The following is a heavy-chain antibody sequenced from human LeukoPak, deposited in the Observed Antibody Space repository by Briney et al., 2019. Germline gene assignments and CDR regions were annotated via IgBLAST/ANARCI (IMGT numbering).Heavy chain of an antibody. Sequence: PGGSLRLSCAASGFTFSDHYMDWVRQAPGKGLEWVGRTRNKANGYTTEYAASVKGRFTISRDDSKNSLYLQMNSLKTEDTAVYYCAKVPTPFCSGGTCYLDYWGQGTLVTVSS. CDR1: GFTFSDHY. CDR3: AKVPTPFCSGGTCYLDY. D-gene: IGHD2-15*01. CDR2: TRNKANGYTT. V-gene: IGHV3-72*01. J-gene: IGHJ4*02.